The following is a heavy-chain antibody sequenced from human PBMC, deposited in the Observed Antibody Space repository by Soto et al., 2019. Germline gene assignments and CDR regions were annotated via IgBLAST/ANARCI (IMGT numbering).Heavy chain of an antibody. CDR1: GDSLNIGGYY. CDR3: ARDGHSNWNYLAP. Sequence: QVQLQESGPGLVKPSQTLSLTCTVSGDSLNIGGYYWTWIRQRPGKGLEWLGYIYYTGKTYYNPSRHSRLGMSVDTSKNQFSLKLSSVTVADTAVYYCARDGHSNWNYLAPWGQGTLVTVSS. CDR2: IYYTGKT. D-gene: IGHD1-7*01. J-gene: IGHJ5*02. V-gene: IGHV4-31*03.